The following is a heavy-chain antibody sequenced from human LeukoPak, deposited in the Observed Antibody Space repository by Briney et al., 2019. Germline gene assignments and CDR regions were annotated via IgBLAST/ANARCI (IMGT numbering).Heavy chain of an antibody. CDR3: ARGAGYNYPYYFDY. J-gene: IGHJ4*02. Sequence: PGGSLRLSCAASGFTFSAYWMHWVRQAPGKGLEWVSVIYGGGNIYYADSVKGRFTISRDNSKNTLYLQMNSLRAEDTAVYYCARGAGYNYPYYFDYWGQGTLVTVSS. CDR1: GFTFSAYW. D-gene: IGHD5-24*01. V-gene: IGHV3-53*01. CDR2: IYGGGNI.